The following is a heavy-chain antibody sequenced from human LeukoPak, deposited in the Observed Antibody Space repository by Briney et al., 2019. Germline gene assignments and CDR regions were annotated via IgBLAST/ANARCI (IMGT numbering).Heavy chain of an antibody. J-gene: IGHJ6*03. V-gene: IGHV4-4*07. Sequence: SETLSLTCTVSGGSINSYYWSWIRQPAGKGLEWIGRIYTSGSTNYNPSLKSRVTISVDTSKNQFSLKLSSVTAADTAVYYCARAEYSSSSYYYYYMDVWGKGTTVTVSS. D-gene: IGHD6-6*01. CDR2: IYTSGST. CDR3: ARAEYSSSSYYYYYMDV. CDR1: GGSINSYY.